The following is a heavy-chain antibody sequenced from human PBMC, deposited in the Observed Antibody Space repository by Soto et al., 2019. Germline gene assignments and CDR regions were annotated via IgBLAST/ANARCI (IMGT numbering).Heavy chain of an antibody. J-gene: IGHJ5*02. CDR3: ARVRDWFDP. D-gene: IGHD3-3*01. Sequence: TSETLSLTCAVYGGSFSGYYWNWIRQPPGKGLEWIGEIDHSGCTNYNPSLKSRVTISVDTSKNQFSLRLTSVTAADTAVYYCARVRDWFDPWGQGNLVTVPS. CDR1: GGSFSGYY. V-gene: IGHV4-34*01. CDR2: IDHSGCT.